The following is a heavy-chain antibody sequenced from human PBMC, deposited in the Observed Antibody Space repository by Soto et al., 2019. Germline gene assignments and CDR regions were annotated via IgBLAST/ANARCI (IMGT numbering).Heavy chain of an antibody. D-gene: IGHD2-21*02. V-gene: IGHV3-15*07. Sequence: EVQLVESGGGLVKPGGSLRLSCAASGFTFSNAWMNWVRQAPGKGLEWVGRIKSKTDGGTTDYAAPVKGRFTISRDDSKNTRYLQMNSLKTEDTAVYYCTSYGGNSVGVVYYFDYWGQGTLVTVSS. CDR2: IKSKTDGGTT. J-gene: IGHJ4*02. CDR1: GFTFSNAW. CDR3: TSYGGNSVGVVYYFDY.